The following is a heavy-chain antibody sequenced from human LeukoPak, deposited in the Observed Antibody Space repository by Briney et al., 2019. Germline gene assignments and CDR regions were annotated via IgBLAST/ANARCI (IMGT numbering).Heavy chain of an antibody. CDR2: INHSGST. D-gene: IGHD5-18*01. CDR3: ARGIQLWSLDY. V-gene: IGHV4-34*01. J-gene: IGHJ4*02. Sequence: SETLSLTYAVYGGSFSGYYWSWIRQPPGKGLEWIGEINHSGSTNYNPSLKSRVTISVDTSKNQFSLKLSSVTAADTAVYYCARGIQLWSLDYWGQGTLVTVSS. CDR1: GGSFSGYY.